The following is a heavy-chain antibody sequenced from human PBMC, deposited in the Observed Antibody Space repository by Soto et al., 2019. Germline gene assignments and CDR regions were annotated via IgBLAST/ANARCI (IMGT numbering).Heavy chain of an antibody. CDR1: GFTFSSYA. Sequence: GGSLRLSCAASGFTFSSYAMSWVRQAPGKGLEWVSAISGSGGSTYYADSVKGRFTISRDDSKTTLYFQMISLRAEDTAIYYCTRSPPSCCPSESWGQGTPVTVSS. J-gene: IGHJ4*02. V-gene: IGHV3-23*01. CDR2: ISGSGGST. CDR3: TRSPPSCCPSES. D-gene: IGHD2-21*01.